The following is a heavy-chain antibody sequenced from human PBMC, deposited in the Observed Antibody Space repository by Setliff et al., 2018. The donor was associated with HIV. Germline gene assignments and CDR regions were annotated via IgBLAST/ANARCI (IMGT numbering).Heavy chain of an antibody. CDR2: THASGTT. CDR3: ARQTATGTSATFDS. J-gene: IGHJ4*02. D-gene: IGHD2-21*02. CDR1: GGSISGDF. Sequence: SETLSLTCTVSGGSISGDFWTWIRQPAGEGLEWIGRTHASGTTQCEPSLKNRCSMSIDTSKNQFSLKLSSVTAADTAVYYCARQTATGTSATFDSWSQGSLVTVSS. V-gene: IGHV4-4*07.